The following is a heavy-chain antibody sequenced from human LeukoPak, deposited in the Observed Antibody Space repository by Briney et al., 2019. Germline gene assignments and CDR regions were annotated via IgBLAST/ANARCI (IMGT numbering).Heavy chain of an antibody. Sequence: PGGSLRLSCAASRFTFSDYSMSWVRQAPGKGLEWVSGISSDGGTFYPDSVKGRFTISRDNSKNTLYLQMNSLGAADTAIYYCAKEIAAIGLPAVDHWGQGTLVTVSS. D-gene: IGHD6-13*01. CDR1: RFTFSDYS. CDR3: AKEIAAIGLPAVDH. J-gene: IGHJ4*02. V-gene: IGHV3-23*01. CDR2: ISSDGGT.